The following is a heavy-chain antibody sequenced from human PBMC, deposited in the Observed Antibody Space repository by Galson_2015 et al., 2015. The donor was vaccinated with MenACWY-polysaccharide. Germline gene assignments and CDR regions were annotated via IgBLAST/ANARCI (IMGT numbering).Heavy chain of an antibody. D-gene: IGHD6-13*01. CDR1: GDTFTSYD. J-gene: IGHJ5*02. V-gene: IGHV1-8*01. CDR2: MNPNSGNT. Sequence: SVKVSCKASGDTFTSYDINWLRQAPGQGLEWMGWMNPNSGNTGYAQKFQGRVTMTRNTSISTAYMELSSLRSEDTAVYYCARSRGSSWYWFDPWGQGTLVTVSS. CDR3: ARSRGSSWYWFDP.